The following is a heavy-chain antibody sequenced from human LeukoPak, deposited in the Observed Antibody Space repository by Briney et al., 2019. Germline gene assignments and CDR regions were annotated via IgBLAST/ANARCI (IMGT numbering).Heavy chain of an antibody. CDR3: AKDRPNYYGTNGHYYRRDGDC. J-gene: IGHJ4*02. V-gene: IGHV3-23*01. Sequence: SGGSLRLSCVASGFTFSSYAMSWVRQAARKGLEWVSSTSSSGETTYYADSVKGRFTISRDNSRNTLYLQMNSLRAEDTAVYYCAKDRPNYYGTNGHYYRRDGDCWGQGTLVTVSS. D-gene: IGHD3-22*01. CDR2: TSSSGETT. CDR1: GFTFSSYA.